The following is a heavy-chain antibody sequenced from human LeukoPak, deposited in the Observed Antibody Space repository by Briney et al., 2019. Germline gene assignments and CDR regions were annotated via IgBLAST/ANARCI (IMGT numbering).Heavy chain of an antibody. D-gene: IGHD4-23*01. CDR1: GGSINSYY. V-gene: IGHV4-4*07. Sequence: SETLSLTCTVSGGSINSYYWSWIRQPAGKGLEWIGRIYSSGSTNYNPSLKSRVSMSVDTSKNQFSLKLTSVTAADTAVYYCARGGKATVVAMWGQGILVTVSS. CDR2: IYSSGST. CDR3: ARGGKATVVAM. J-gene: IGHJ4*02.